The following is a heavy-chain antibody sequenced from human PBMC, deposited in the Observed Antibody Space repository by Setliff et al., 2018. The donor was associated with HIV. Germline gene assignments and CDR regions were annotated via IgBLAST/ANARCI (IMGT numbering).Heavy chain of an antibody. CDR2: IYYSGST. V-gene: IGHV4-39*07. J-gene: IGHJ4*02. D-gene: IGHD3-10*01. Sequence: SETLSLTCTVSSGSISSSTYYWGWIRQPPGKGLEWIGSIYYSGSTYYNPSLKSRVTISVDTSKNEFSLNLSSVTAADTAVYYCARLKSGSLGGYVDYWGQGTLVTVSS. CDR1: SGSISSSTYY. CDR3: ARLKSGSLGGYVDY.